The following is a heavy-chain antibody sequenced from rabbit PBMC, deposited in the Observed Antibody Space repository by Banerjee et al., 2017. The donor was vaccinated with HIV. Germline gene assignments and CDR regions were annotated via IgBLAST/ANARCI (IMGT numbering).Heavy chain of an antibody. CDR2: IYAGSGTT. D-gene: IGHD4-1*01. V-gene: IGHV1S45*01. J-gene: IGHJ4*01. Sequence: QEQLEESGGDLVKPEGSLTLTCTASGFTISSYWMSWVRQAPGKGLEWIGIIYAGSGTTVYASWVNGRFSISKTSSTTVTLQMTSLTAADTATYFCARDLAGVTGWNFDLWGPGTLVTVS. CDR1: GFTISSYW. CDR3: ARDLAGVTGWNFDL.